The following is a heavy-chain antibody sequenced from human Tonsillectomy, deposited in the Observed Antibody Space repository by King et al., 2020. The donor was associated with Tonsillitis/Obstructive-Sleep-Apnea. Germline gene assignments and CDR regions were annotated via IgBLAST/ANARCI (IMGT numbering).Heavy chain of an antibody. D-gene: IGHD6-19*01. CDR2: ISGSNGGI. CDR3: AKDFAAVTGDPGS. Sequence: VQLVDSGGGLVQPGGSLRLSCLASVFTFSTYAMTWVRQAPWKGPEWVSGISGSNGGIYYADSVKGRFTISRDNSKKTLYLQMNSLRADDTALYYCAKDFAAVTGDPGSWGQGTLVTVSS. V-gene: IGHV3-23*04. J-gene: IGHJ5*02. CDR1: VFTFSTYA.